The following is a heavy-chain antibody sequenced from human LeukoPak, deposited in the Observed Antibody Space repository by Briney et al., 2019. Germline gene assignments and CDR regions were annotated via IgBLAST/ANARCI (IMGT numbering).Heavy chain of an antibody. CDR2: ISSSGSTI. CDR1: GFTFDDYG. D-gene: IGHD3-9*01. Sequence: PGGSLRLSCAASGFTFDDYGMSWVRQAPGKGLEWVSYISSSGSTIYYADSVKGRFTISRDNAKNSLYLQMNSLRAEDTAVYYCARKGRYFDWLSDDYWGQGTLVTVSS. CDR3: ARKGRYFDWLSDDY. V-gene: IGHV3-48*03. J-gene: IGHJ4*02.